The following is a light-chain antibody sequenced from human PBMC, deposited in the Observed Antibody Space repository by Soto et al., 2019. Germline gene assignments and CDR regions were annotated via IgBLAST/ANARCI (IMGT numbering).Light chain of an antibody. V-gene: IGLV2-14*01. J-gene: IGLJ1*01. CDR2: EVS. Sequence: QSALTQPASVSGSPGQSITISCTGTSSDVGGYNYVSWYQQHPGKAPKLMTYEVSNRPSGVSNRVSGSKSVNTSSLTISGIQAEDEADYYCSSYTSSSVYVFGTGTKLTVL. CDR1: SSDVGGYNY. CDR3: SSYTSSSVYV.